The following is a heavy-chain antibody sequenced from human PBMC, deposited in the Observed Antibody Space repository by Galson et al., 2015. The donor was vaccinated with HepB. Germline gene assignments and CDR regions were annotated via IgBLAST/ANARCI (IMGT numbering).Heavy chain of an antibody. CDR2: INGDGSSS. V-gene: IGHV3-74*03. Sequence: SLRLSCAASGFTFSNYWMHWVRQAPGKGLVWVSRINGDGSSSTYADSVKGRFTISRDNAKNTLYLQMNSLRAEDTAVYYCARDRGCSASSCYENYFDYWGQGTLVTVSS. J-gene: IGHJ4*02. CDR1: GFTFSNYW. D-gene: IGHD2-2*01. CDR3: ARDRGCSASSCYENYFDY.